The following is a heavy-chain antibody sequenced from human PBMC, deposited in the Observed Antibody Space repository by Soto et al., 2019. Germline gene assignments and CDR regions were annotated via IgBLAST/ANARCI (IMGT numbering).Heavy chain of an antibody. Sequence: GGSLRLSCAASGFTFSSYWMSWVRQAPGKGLEWVANIKQDGSEKYYVDSVKGRFTISRDNAKNSLYLQMNSLRAEDTAVYYCARALTVLRYFDWLSPDHFDYWGQGTLVTVSS. CDR2: IKQDGSEK. J-gene: IGHJ4*02. CDR1: GFTFSSYW. CDR3: ARALTVLRYFDWLSPDHFDY. D-gene: IGHD3-9*01. V-gene: IGHV3-7*01.